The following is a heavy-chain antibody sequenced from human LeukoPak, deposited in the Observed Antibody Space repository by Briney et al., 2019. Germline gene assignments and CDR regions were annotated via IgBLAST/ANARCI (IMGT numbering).Heavy chain of an antibody. D-gene: IGHD3-22*01. CDR1: RGTFSKYA. CDR2: IIPILNIT. CDR3: ARDDDRAREIDY. J-gene: IGHJ4*02. V-gene: IGHV1-69*04. Sequence: SVKVSCKASRGTFSKYAISWVRQAPGQGLEWMGRIIPILNITHYAQKFQGRVTIAADKSTSTAYMELSSLRSEDTAMYYCARDDDRAREIDYWGQGTLVTVSS.